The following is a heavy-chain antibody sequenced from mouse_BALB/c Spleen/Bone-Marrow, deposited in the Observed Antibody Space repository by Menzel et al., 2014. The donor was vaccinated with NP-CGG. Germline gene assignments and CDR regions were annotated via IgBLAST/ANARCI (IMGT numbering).Heavy chain of an antibody. J-gene: IGHJ4*01. D-gene: IGHD2-14*01. CDR2: INPSSGYT. CDR3: ARRYDYAMDY. CDR1: GYTFTSYT. V-gene: IGHV1-4*01. Sequence: VKLVESGAELARPGASVKMSCKASGYTFTSYTMHWVKRRPGQGLEWIGYINPSSGYTNYNQKFKDKATLTADKSSSTAYMQLSSLTSEDSAVYYCARRYDYAMDYWGQGTSVTVSS.